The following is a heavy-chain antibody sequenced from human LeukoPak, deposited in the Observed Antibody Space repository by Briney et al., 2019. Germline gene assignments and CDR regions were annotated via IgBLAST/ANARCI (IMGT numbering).Heavy chain of an antibody. V-gene: IGHV4-59*08. CDR1: GGSISSYY. CDR3: ARHSHHEDDILTGYPTHFDY. D-gene: IGHD3-9*01. J-gene: IGHJ4*02. CDR2: ICYSGST. Sequence: SETLSLTCTVSGGSISSYYWSWIRQPPGKGLEWIGYICYSGSTNYNPSLKSRVTISVDTSKNQFSLKLSSVTAADTAVYYCARHSHHEDDILTGYPTHFDYWGQGTLVTVSS.